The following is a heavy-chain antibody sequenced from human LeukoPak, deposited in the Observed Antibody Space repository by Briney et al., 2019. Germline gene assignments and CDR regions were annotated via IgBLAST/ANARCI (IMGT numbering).Heavy chain of an antibody. Sequence: SETLSLTCTVSGGSISSSSYYWGWIRQPPGKGLEWIGSIYYSGSTYYNPSLKSRVTISVDTSKNQFSLKLSSVTAADTAVYYCARRRGFNPIDYWGQGTLVTVSS. CDR2: IYYSGST. D-gene: IGHD3-22*01. CDR3: ARRRGFNPIDY. J-gene: IGHJ4*02. V-gene: IGHV4-39*01. CDR1: GGSISSSSYY.